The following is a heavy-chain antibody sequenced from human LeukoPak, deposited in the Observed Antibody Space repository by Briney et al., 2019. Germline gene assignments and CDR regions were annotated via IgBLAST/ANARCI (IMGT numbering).Heavy chain of an antibody. CDR2: ISYDGSNK. J-gene: IGHJ4*02. Sequence: GRSLRLSCAASGFTFSSYAMHWVRQAPGKGLEWVAVISYDGSNKYYADSVKGRFTISRDNSKNTLYLQMNSLRAEDTVVYYCARVYGDVDYWGQGTLVTVSS. V-gene: IGHV3-30*04. CDR3: ARVYGDVDY. D-gene: IGHD4-17*01. CDR1: GFTFSSYA.